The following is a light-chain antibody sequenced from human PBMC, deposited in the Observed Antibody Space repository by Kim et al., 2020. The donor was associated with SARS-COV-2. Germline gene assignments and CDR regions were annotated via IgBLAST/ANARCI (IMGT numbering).Light chain of an antibody. V-gene: IGKV2-28*01. CDR3: LQGRQSPPT. Sequence: PASSSCRSSQSLLHSSGYSYLDWYLQKPGQAPRLLIYLGSKRAYGVPDKFSGSGSGTDFTLQISTVEAEDVGLYFCLQGRQSPPTFGGGTKVDIK. J-gene: IGKJ4*01. CDR2: LGS. CDR1: QSLLHSSGYSY.